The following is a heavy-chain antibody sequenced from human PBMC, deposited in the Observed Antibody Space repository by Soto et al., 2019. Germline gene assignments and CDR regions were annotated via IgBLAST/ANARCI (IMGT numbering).Heavy chain of an antibody. CDR2: IDAGNGNT. CDR3: ARVVYNYASPYYVMYV. D-gene: IGHD5-18*01. J-gene: IGHJ6*02. CDR1: GYTFTSYP. V-gene: IGHV1-3*01. Sequence: VASMKVPCKASGYTFTSYPIHWVRQAPGQRLEWMGWIDAGNGNTKYSQRFQGRVTFTTDTSASTAYMDLSSLRSEDTAVFYCARVVYNYASPYYVMYVWGQGTTVTGS.